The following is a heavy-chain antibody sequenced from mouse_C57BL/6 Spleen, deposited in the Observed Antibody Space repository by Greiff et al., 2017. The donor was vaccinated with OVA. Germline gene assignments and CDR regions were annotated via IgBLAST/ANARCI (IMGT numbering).Heavy chain of an antibody. Sequence: QVQLQQPGVELVRPGSSVKLSCKASGYTFTSYWMDWVKQRPGQGLAWIGNIYPSDSETHYNQKFKDKATLTVDKSSSTAYMQLSSLTSEDSAVYYCEREGYYYGSSYESAMDDWGQGTSVTVAS. J-gene: IGHJ4*01. D-gene: IGHD1-1*01. CDR1: GYTFTSYW. CDR2: IYPSDSET. V-gene: IGHV1-61*01. CDR3: EREGYYYGSSYESAMDD.